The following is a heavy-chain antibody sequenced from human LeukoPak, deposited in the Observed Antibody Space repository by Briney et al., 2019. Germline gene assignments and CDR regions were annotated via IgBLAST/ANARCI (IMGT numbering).Heavy chain of an antibody. CDR3: ATTEAAADLYYFDY. CDR2: IYYSGST. D-gene: IGHD6-13*01. J-gene: IGHJ4*02. Sequence: SETLSLTCTVSGGSISSYYWSWIRQPPGKGLEWIGYIYYSGSTNYNPSLKSRVTISVDTSKNQFSLKLSSVTAADTAVYYCATTEAAADLYYFDYWGQGTLVTVSS. V-gene: IGHV4-59*08. CDR1: GGSISSYY.